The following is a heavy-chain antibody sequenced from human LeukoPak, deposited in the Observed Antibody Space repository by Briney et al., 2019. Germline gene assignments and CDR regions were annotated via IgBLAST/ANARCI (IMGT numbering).Heavy chain of an antibody. V-gene: IGHV3-23*01. CDR3: AKALVVPAAASIAAAGPN. D-gene: IGHD6-13*01. CDR1: GFTFSSNA. CDR2: ISGSGGST. Sequence: PGGCLRLSSAASGFTFSSNAMSWGPQAPGKERGGVSAISGSGGSTYYADPVKGRFTISRDNSKNTLYLQMNSLRAEDTAVYYCAKALVVPAAASIAAAGPNWGQGTLVTVSS. J-gene: IGHJ1*01.